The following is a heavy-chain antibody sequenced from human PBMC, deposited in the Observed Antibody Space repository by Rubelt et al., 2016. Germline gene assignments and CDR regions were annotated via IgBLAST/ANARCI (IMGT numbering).Heavy chain of an antibody. V-gene: IGHV3-7*05. CDR1: GFSFRSPW. CDR3: AGAFVA. CDR2: IQPDGSER. D-gene: IGHD3-10*01. J-gene: IGHJ5*02. Sequence: QLVESGGGLVQPGGSLRLSCVGSGFSFRSPWMSWIRQAPGKGLEWVATIQPDGSERYYVDSVKGGLTTFRVKAENSLLQKVQSVRAEETAGYYIAGAFVAWGQGTVVTVSS.